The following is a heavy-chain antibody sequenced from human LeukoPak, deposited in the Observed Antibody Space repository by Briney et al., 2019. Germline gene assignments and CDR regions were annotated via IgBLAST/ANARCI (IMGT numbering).Heavy chain of an antibody. CDR1: GDSVSSNSAA. D-gene: IGHD2-2*01. V-gene: IGHV6-1*01. J-gene: IGHJ5*02. CDR3: ARVGYRSSTSCYDNWFDP. CDR2: TYYRSKWYN. Sequence: SQTLSLTCAISGDSVSSNSAAWNWIRQSPSRGLEWLGRTYYRSKWYNDYAVSVKSRITINPDTSKNQFSLQLNSVTPEDTAVYYCARVGYRSSTSCYDNWFDPWGQGTLVTVSS.